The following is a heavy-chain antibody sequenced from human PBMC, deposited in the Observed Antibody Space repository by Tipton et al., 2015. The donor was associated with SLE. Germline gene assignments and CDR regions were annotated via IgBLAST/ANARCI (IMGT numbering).Heavy chain of an antibody. V-gene: IGHV3-30*03. Sequence: SLRLSCAVYGGSFSGYFWSWIRQLPDKGLEWVAVISFDGSHKNYADSVKGRFTISRDNSQNTLYLQMTSLRAEDTALYYCARVGSGDFWSDSYTGYYYYGLDVWGQGP. D-gene: IGHD3-3*01. CDR2: ISFDGSHK. CDR3: ARVGSGDFWSDSYTGYYYYGLDV. J-gene: IGHJ6*02. CDR1: GGSFSGYF.